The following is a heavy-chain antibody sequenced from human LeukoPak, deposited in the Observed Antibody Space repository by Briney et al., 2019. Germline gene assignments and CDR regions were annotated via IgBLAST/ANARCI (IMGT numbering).Heavy chain of an antibody. D-gene: IGHD2-2*01. J-gene: IGHJ4*02. Sequence: SETLSLTCAVYGGSFSGYYWSWVRQPPGKGLEWIGEINHSGSTNYNPSLTSQVTISVDTSKNQFSLRLSSVTAADTAMYYCARVPGYCSSASCSSFDCWGQGTLVTVSS. CDR1: GGSFSGYY. CDR2: INHSGST. V-gene: IGHV4-34*01. CDR3: ARVPGYCSSASCSSFDC.